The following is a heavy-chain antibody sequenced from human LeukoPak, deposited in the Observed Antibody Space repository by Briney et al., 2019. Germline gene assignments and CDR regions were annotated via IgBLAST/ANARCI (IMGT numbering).Heavy chain of an antibody. J-gene: IGHJ4*02. V-gene: IGHV3-7*04. Sequence: PGGSLRLSCAASGFTFSSYWMSWVRQAPGKGLEWVANIKEDGSDKKYVDSVKGRFTTSRDNAKNSLYLQRNSLRAEDTAVYYCARMRDGYMGRYYFDYWGQGTLVTVSS. CDR2: IKEDGSDK. CDR3: ARMRDGYMGRYYFDY. D-gene: IGHD5-24*01. CDR1: GFTFSSYW.